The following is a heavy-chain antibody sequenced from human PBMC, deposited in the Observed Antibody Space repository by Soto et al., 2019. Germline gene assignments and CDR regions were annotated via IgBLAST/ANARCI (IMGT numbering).Heavy chain of an antibody. CDR1: GGSFSGYY. V-gene: IGHV4-34*01. CDR2: INHSGST. CDR3: AIGYSAPTSNGIDV. J-gene: IGHJ6*02. D-gene: IGHD5-18*01. Sequence: PSETLSLTCAVYGGSFSGYYWSWIRQPPGKGLEWIGEINHSGSTNYNPSLKSRVTISVDTSKNQFSLKLSSVTAADTAVYYCAIGYSAPTSNGIDVWGQGTTVTVSS.